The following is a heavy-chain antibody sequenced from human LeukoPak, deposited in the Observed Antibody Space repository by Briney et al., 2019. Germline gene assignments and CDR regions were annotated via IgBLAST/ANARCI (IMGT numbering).Heavy chain of an antibody. V-gene: IGHV4-39*01. CDR3: ARLVGAATDPFDY. CDR1: GGSISSYY. J-gene: IGHJ4*02. CDR2: IYYSGST. Sequence: SETLFLTCTVSGGSISSYYWGWIRQPPGKGLEWIASIYYSGSTYYNPSLKSRVTISIDTSKNQFSLKVSSVTAADTAVYYCARLVGAATDPFDYWGQGTLVTVSS. D-gene: IGHD1-26*01.